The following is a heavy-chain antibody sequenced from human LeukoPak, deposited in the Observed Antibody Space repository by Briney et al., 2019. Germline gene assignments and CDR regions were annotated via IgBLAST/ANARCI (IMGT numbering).Heavy chain of an antibody. CDR2: INAGNGKT. V-gene: IGHV1-3*01. CDR3: ARARWTSTVTTYYLDY. D-gene: IGHD4-17*01. Sequence: ASVKVSCKTSGYTFTDYAVQWVRQAPGQRLEWMGWINAGNGKTKYSQKFQDRVTITRDTSATTAYLDLNSLRSEDTAVYYCARARWTSTVTTYYLDYWGRGTLVTVSS. J-gene: IGHJ4*02. CDR1: GYTFTDYA.